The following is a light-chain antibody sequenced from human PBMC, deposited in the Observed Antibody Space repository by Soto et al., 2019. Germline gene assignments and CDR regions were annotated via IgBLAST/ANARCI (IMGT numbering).Light chain of an antibody. CDR2: DNN. CDR1: SSNIGNNY. V-gene: IGLV1-51*01. J-gene: IGLJ1*01. Sequence: QSVLTQPPSVSAAPGQKVTISCSGSSSNIGNNYVSWYQQLPGTAPKLLIYDNNKRPSGIPDRFSGSKSGTSATLGITGLQTGDEADYYCGTWDSSLSAVYVFGTGTKGTV. CDR3: GTWDSSLSAVYV.